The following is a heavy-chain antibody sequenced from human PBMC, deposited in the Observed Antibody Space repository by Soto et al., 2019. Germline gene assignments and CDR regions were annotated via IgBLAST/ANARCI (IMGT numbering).Heavy chain of an antibody. J-gene: IGHJ5*02. CDR1: CGSISSGGYY. CDR2: IYYSGST. Sequence: TLSLTRTVSCGSISSGGYYRSWIRQHPGKGLEWIGYIYYSGSTYYNPSLKSRVTISVDTSKNQFSLKLSSVTAADTAVYYCARVFSDSSSFFDPWGQGTLVTVSS. V-gene: IGHV4-31*03. CDR3: ARVFSDSSSFFDP. D-gene: IGHD6-13*01.